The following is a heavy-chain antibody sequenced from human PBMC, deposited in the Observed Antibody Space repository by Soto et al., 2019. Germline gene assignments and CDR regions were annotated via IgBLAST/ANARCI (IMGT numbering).Heavy chain of an antibody. V-gene: IGHV3-23*01. CDR1: GFTFSIYA. J-gene: IGHJ3*02. CDR3: AKDHCTNGVCFVSLSAFAI. D-gene: IGHD2-8*01. Sequence: GGSLRLSCEVSGFTFSIYAMSCVRQAPGEGQECVSAISGSGGSTYYADSVKGRFTITRDNSKNTLYLQMNSLRAEDTAVYYCAKDHCTNGVCFVSLSAFAIWGQGTMVTVSS. CDR2: ISGSGGST.